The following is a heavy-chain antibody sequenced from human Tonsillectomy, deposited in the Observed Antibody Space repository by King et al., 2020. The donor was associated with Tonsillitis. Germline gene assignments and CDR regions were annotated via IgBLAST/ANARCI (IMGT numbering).Heavy chain of an antibody. J-gene: IGHJ4*02. CDR2: IYYSGST. V-gene: IGHV4-59*01. CDR3: ARRDYGANSYAY. Sequence: VQLQESGPGLVKPSETLSLTCTVSGGSIRSYYWSWIRQPPGGGLEWIGYIYYSGSTHYNPALNSRVTISVDTSKNQFSLKLSSVTTADTAVYYCARRDYGANSYAYWGRGTLVTVSS. D-gene: IGHD4/OR15-4a*01. CDR1: GGSIRSYY.